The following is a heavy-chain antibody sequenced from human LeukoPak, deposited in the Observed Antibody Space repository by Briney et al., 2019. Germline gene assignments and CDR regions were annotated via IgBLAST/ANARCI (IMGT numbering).Heavy chain of an antibody. CDR3: VRGGGTAHFDY. D-gene: IGHD1-26*01. J-gene: IGHJ4*02. Sequence: ASVKVSCKASGYTFTSYNIHWARQAPGQGLEWMGWVYPASGGTNYAQKFQGRVTMTRDASITTAYMELRSLTSDDTVVYFCVRGGGTAHFDYWGQGTLVTVSS. CDR1: GYTFTSYN. CDR2: VYPASGGT. V-gene: IGHV1-2*02.